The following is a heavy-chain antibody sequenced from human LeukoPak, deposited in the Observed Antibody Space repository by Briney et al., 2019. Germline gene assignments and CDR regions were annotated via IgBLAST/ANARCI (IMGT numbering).Heavy chain of an antibody. CDR2: ISYLGST. CDR3: ARHVYGKGMYV. CDR1: GGSINSGSYY. D-gene: IGHD4-17*01. Sequence: ASETLSLTCTVSGGSINSGSYYWGWIRQPPGKGLEWIGSISYLGSTYYNPSLKSRVTISGDTSKNHFSLKLSSVTAADTAVYYCARHVYGKGMYVWGKGTTVTVSS. V-gene: IGHV4-39*01. J-gene: IGHJ6*04.